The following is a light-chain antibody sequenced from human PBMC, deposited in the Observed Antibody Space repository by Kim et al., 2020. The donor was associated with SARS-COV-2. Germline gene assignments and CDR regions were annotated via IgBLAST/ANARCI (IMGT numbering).Light chain of an antibody. Sequence: GQRVTISCSGSSSNIGSNPINWYQQFPGMAPKLLIFSSDQRPSGVPDRFSGSESGTSASLAISGLQFEDEADYYCVAWDDNLNGWVFGGGTKVTVL. CDR2: SSD. CDR1: SSNIGSNP. CDR3: VAWDDNLNGWV. V-gene: IGLV1-44*01. J-gene: IGLJ3*02.